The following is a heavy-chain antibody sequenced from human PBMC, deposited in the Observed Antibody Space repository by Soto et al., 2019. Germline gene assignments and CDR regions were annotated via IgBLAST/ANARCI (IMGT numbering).Heavy chain of an antibody. CDR2: IWYDGSNK. Sequence: GGSLRLSCAASGFTFSSYGMHWVRQAPGNGLEWVAVIWYDGSNKYYADSVKGRFTISRDNSKNTLYLQMNSLRAEDTAVYYCARKGGITMVRGVSTKYYYGMDVWGQGTTVTVSS. CDR1: GFTFSSYG. J-gene: IGHJ6*02. CDR3: ARKGGITMVRGVSTKYYYGMDV. D-gene: IGHD3-10*01. V-gene: IGHV3-33*01.